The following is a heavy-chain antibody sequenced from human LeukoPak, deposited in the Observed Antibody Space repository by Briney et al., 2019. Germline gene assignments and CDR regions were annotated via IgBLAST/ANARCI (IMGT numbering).Heavy chain of an antibody. CDR2: IYNSGST. CDR1: GFTFNNYW. CDR3: ARRSNPPGRIDH. D-gene: IGHD1-14*01. J-gene: IGHJ4*02. Sequence: GGSLRLSCAASGFTFNNYWMSWARQAPGKGLEWVAAIYNSGSTYYADSVKGRFTISRDNSKNTMYLQMNSLKGEDTAVYYCARRSNPPGRIDHWGQGTLVTVSS. V-gene: IGHV3-66*04.